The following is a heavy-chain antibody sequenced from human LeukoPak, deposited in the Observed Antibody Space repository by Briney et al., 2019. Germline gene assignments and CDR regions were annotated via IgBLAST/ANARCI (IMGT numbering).Heavy chain of an antibody. J-gene: IGHJ4*02. D-gene: IGHD2-2*02. CDR2: IIPIFGTA. CDR3: ARDFDCSSTSCYTEGALDY. V-gene: IGHV1-69*01. CDR1: GGTFSSYA. Sequence: SVKVSCKASGGTFSSYAISWVRQAPGQGLEWMGGIIPIFGTANYAQKFQGRVTITADESTSTAYMELSSLRSEDTAVYYCARDFDCSSTSCYTEGALDYWGQGTLVTVSS.